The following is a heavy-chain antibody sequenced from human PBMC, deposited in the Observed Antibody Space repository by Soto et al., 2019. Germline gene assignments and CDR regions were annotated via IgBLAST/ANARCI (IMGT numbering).Heavy chain of an antibody. J-gene: IGHJ6*02. CDR2: MNPINGAT. V-gene: IGHV1-8*02. CDR3: GRGPSPRAPAGGTPYYYAMDV. D-gene: IGHD6-13*01. CDR1: GYDFTAYD. Sequence: ASVKVSCKTSGYDFTAYDINWVRQASGQGLEWMGWMNPINGATGSARRFQGRVSMTRNTATGTAYLELTSLRSDDSAVYYCGRGPSPRAPAGGTPYYYAMDVWGQGTTVTVSS.